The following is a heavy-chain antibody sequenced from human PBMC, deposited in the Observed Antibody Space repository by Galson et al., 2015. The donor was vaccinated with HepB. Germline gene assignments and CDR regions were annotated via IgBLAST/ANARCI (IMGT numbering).Heavy chain of an antibody. CDR1: GFTFSSYS. V-gene: IGHV3-21*01. J-gene: IGHJ6*02. CDR2: ISSSSSYI. CDR3: ASWMSYYDSSGLPLRGSYYYGMDV. D-gene: IGHD3-22*01. Sequence: SLRLSCAASGFTFSSYSMNWVRQAPGKGLEWVSSISSSSSYIYYADSVKGRFTISRDNAKNSLYLQMNSLRAEDTAVYYCASWMSYYDSSGLPLRGSYYYGMDVWGQGTTVTVSS.